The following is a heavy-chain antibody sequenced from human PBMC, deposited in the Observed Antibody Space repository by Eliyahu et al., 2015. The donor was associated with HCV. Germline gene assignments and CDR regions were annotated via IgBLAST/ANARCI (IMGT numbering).Heavy chain of an antibody. V-gene: IGHV5-51*03. CDR1: GYSFTNYW. J-gene: IGHJ4*02. D-gene: IGHD6-13*01. CDR2: IYPGDSDT. Sequence: EVQVVQSGAEVKKPGESLKISCKGSGYSFTNYWIGWVRQMPGKGLEWMGIIYPGDSDTRYSPSFQGQVTISADRSISTAYLQWSNLKASDTAIYYCARRSAATATIDYWGQGTLVTVSS. CDR3: ARRSAATATIDY.